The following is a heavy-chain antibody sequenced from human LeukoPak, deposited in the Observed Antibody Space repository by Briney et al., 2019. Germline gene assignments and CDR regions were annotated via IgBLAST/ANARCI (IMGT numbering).Heavy chain of an antibody. Sequence: SETLSLTCAVYGGSFSGYYWSWIRQPPGKGLEWIGEINHSGSTNYNPSLKSRVTISVDTSKNQFALKLSSVTAADTAVYYCARGSQLDIVVINWFDPWGQGTLVTVSS. CDR2: INHSGST. CDR1: GGSFSGYY. J-gene: IGHJ5*02. D-gene: IGHD2-15*01. V-gene: IGHV4-34*01. CDR3: ARGSQLDIVVINWFDP.